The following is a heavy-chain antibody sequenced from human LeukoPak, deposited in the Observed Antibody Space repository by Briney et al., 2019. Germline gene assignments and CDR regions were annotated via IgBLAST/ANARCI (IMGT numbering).Heavy chain of an antibody. V-gene: IGHV3-15*07. D-gene: IGHD3-22*01. Sequence: GGSLRLSCAASGFIFSNAWMNWVRQAPGKGLEWVGRIKSKTDGGTTDYAAPVKGRFTISRDDSKSTLYLQMNSLKIEDTAMYYCAKLPVDSTRYYGMDVWGQGTTVTVSS. CDR2: IKSKTDGGTT. CDR3: AKLPVDSTRYYGMDV. J-gene: IGHJ6*02. CDR1: GFIFSNAW.